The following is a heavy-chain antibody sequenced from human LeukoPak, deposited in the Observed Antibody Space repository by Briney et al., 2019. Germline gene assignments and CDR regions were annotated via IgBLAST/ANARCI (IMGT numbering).Heavy chain of an antibody. CDR1: GGSISSSSYY. V-gene: IGHV4-39*07. D-gene: IGHD2-21*02. J-gene: IGHJ3*02. CDR3: AGAHCGGDCYSGRAFDI. CDR2: IYYSGST. Sequence: SETLSLTCTVSGGSISSSSYYWGWIRQPPGKGLEWIGTIYYSGSTYYNPSLKSRVTISVDTSKNQFSLKLSSVTAADTAVYYCAGAHCGGDCYSGRAFDIWGQGTMVTVSS.